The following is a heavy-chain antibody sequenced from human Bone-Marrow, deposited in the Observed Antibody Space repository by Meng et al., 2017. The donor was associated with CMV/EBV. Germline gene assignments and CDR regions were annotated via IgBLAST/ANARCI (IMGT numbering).Heavy chain of an antibody. D-gene: IGHD3-10*01. J-gene: IGHJ2*01. CDR3: ARSGAPGYWYFDL. CDR2: IDYSGST. Sequence: TVSGGSVSSGSDYWSWIRQPTGKGLEWIGYIDYSGSTNYNHSVKSRVTISVDTSKNQFSLKLSSVTAADTAVYYCARSGAPGYWYFDLWGRGTLVTVSS. V-gene: IGHV4-61*01. CDR1: GGSVSSGSDY.